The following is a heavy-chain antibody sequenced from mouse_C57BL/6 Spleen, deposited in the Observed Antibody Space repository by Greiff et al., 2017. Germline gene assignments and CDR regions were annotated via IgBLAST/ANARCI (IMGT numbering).Heavy chain of an antibody. CDR1: GYTFTSYW. CDR2: IDPSDSYP. Sequence: QVHVKPSGAELVKPGASVKLSCKASGYTFTSYWMQWVKQRPGQGLEWIGEIDPSDSYPNYNQKFKGKATLTVDTSSSTAYMQLSSLTSEDSAVYYCARRDSSGPYYAMDYWGQGTSVTVSS. CDR3: ARRDSSGPYYAMDY. D-gene: IGHD3-2*02. V-gene: IGHV1-50*01. J-gene: IGHJ4*01.